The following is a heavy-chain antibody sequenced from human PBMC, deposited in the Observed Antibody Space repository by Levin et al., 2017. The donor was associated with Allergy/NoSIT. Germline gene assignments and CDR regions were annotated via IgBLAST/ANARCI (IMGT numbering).Heavy chain of an antibody. CDR1: GFTFSNAW. J-gene: IGHJ4*02. D-gene: IGHD3-22*01. CDR2: IKSKTDGGTT. Sequence: GGSLRLSCAASGFTFSNAWMSWVRQAPGKGLEWVGRIKSKTDGGTTDYAAPVKGRFTISRDDSKNTLYLQMNSLKTEDTAVYYCTTQTRITMIVNDYWGQGTLVTVSS. CDR3: TTQTRITMIVNDY. V-gene: IGHV3-15*01.